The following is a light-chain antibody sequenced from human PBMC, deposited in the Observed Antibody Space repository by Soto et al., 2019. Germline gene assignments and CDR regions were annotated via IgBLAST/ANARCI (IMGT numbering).Light chain of an antibody. Sequence: QSVLTQPPSASGTPGQRVSISCSGSSSNIGSNSVQWHQQLPGTAPNLLIYADNQRPSGVPDRFSGSKSGTSASLAITGLQSGDEADYYCAAWDDILNGFVFGTGAKVTVL. CDR1: SSNIGSNS. CDR3: AAWDDILNGFV. J-gene: IGLJ1*01. V-gene: IGLV1-44*01. CDR2: ADN.